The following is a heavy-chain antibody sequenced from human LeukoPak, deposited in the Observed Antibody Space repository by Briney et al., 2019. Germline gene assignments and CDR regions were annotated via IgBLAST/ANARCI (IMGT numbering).Heavy chain of an antibody. D-gene: IGHD3-22*01. CDR1: GFTFSSYW. CDR3: ARGSYYDSSGYSDFDY. J-gene: IGHJ4*02. Sequence: GGSLRLSCAAPGFTFSSYWMHWVRQAPGKGLVWVSRINSDGSSTSYADSVKGRFTISRDNAKNTLYLQMNSLRAEDTAVYYCARGSYYDSSGYSDFDYWGQGTLVTVSP. V-gene: IGHV3-74*01. CDR2: INSDGSST.